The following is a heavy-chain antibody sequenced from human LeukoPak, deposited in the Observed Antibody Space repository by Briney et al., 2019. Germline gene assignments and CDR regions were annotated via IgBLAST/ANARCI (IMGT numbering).Heavy chain of an antibody. V-gene: IGHV4-39*07. Sequence: SETLSLTCTVSGGSISSISYYWGWIRKPPRKGLRWNRRNYYIWSTYYNPSLKSRITISVDTSKNQFSLKLSSVTAADTAVYYCARVVGEYGSGSYHWFDPCGQGPLVTVTS. CDR1: GGSISSISYY. J-gene: IGHJ5*02. CDR3: ARVVGEYGSGSYHWFDP. CDR2: NYYIWST. D-gene: IGHD3-10*01.